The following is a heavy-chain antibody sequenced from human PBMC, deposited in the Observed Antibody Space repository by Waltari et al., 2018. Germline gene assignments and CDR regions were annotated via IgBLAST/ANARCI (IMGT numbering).Heavy chain of an antibody. D-gene: IGHD3-16*01. CDR1: RIGISSYA. CDR3: VKDRTYPWGALDM. J-gene: IGHJ3*02. CDR2: IRAIEGKT. V-gene: IGHV3-23*01. Sequence: EVQLLESGGDFIQPGGSLRLSCTTSRIGISSYAMSWVRQAPGKGLEWLSTIRAIEGKTDYAASVKGRFTISIDNSKNTLYLQLNSLRAEDTALYYCVKDRTYPWGALDMWGQGTMVTVS.